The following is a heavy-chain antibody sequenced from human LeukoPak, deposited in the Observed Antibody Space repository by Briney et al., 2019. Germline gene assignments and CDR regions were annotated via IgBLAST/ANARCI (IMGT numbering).Heavy chain of an antibody. CDR2: ISAYNGNT. V-gene: IGHV1-18*01. D-gene: IGHD1-7*01. Sequence: ASVTVSCKASGYTFTSYGISWVRQAPGQGLEWMGWISAYNGNTNYAQKLQGRVTMTTDTSTSTAYMELRSLRSDDTAVYYCARGGYNWNYGGGFDYWGQGTLVTVSS. CDR1: GYTFTSYG. CDR3: ARGGYNWNYGGGFDY. J-gene: IGHJ4*02.